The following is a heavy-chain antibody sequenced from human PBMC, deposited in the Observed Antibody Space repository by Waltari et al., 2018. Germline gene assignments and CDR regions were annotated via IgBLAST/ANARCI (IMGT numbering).Heavy chain of an antibody. V-gene: IGHV5-51*01. D-gene: IGHD2-2*01. CDR1: GYSFTSYW. CDR2: IYPCDSDA. J-gene: IGHJ4*02. Sequence: EVQLVQSGAEVKKPGESLKISCKGSGYSFTSYWIGWVRQMPGKGLEWMGIIYPCDSDAGYRPAFQGQVTISADKSISTAYLQWSSLKASDTAMYYCARHSEVVVPAAFDYWGQGTLVTVSS. CDR3: ARHSEVVVPAAFDY.